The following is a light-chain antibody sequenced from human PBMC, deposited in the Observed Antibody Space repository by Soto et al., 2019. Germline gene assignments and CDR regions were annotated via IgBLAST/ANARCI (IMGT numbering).Light chain of an antibody. CDR1: QSLNNN. Sequence: EIVMTQSPATLSASPGDRATLSCWASQSLNNNLVWYQQKPGHPPRLLIYHASTRAAGVPARFSGSGYGTEFTLTISSLQSEDFAVYYCQQFEQCPPLFSFGQGTRVEIK. V-gene: IGKV3-15*01. CDR3: QQFEQCPPLFS. J-gene: IGKJ2*01. CDR2: HAS.